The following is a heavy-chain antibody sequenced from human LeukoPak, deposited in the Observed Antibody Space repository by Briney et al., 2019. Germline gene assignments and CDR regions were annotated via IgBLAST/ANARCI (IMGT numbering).Heavy chain of an antibody. D-gene: IGHD3-22*01. CDR1: GFIFSSYA. V-gene: IGHV3-30-3*01. J-gene: IGHJ4*02. Sequence: GGSLRLSCAASGFIFSSYAMHWVRQAPGKGLEWVAVISYDGSNKYYADSVKGRFTISRDNSKNTLYLQMNSLRAEDTAVYYCARPYYYDSSGYSFDYWGQGTLVTVSS. CDR3: ARPYYYDSSGYSFDY. CDR2: ISYDGSNK.